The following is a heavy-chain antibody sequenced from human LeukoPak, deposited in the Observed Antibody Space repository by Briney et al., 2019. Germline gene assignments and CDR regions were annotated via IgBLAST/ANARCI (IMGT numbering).Heavy chain of an antibody. CDR3: AKRGDLLLWFGEPPNWFDP. CDR2: IDHSGST. V-gene: IGHV4-34*01. Sequence: PSETLSLTYAVYGGSFSGYYWNWIRQPPGKGLEWIGEIDHSGSTNYNPSLKSRVTISVDTSKNQFSLKLSSVTAADTAVYYCAKRGDLLLWFGEPPNWFDPWGQGTLVTVSS. CDR1: GGSFSGYY. D-gene: IGHD3-10*01. J-gene: IGHJ5*02.